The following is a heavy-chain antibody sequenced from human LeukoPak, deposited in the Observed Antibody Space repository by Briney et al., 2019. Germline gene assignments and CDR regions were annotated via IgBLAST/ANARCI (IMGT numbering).Heavy chain of an antibody. Sequence: GGSLRLSCAASGFTFSSYWMSWVRQAPGKGLEWVSNIKQDGSEKYYVDSVKGRFTISRDNANNSLYLQMNSLRAEDTAVYYCARDKAIYDYVWGSYRYSYDAFDIWGQGTVVTVSP. J-gene: IGHJ3*02. V-gene: IGHV3-7*01. D-gene: IGHD3-16*02. CDR2: IKQDGSEK. CDR1: GFTFSSYW. CDR3: ARDKAIYDYVWGSYRYSYDAFDI.